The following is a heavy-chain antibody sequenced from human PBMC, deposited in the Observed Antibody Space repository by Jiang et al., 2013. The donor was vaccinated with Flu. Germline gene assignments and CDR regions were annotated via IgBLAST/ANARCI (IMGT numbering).Heavy chain of an antibody. CDR2: IYPVDSDT. CDR1: GYTFTSYR. J-gene: IGHJ2*01. V-gene: IGHV5-51*01. CDR3: ARPVTAHSGSFWYFDL. Sequence: GAEVKKPGDSLKISCKGSGYTFTSYRIGWVRQMPGKGLEWMAIIYPVDSDTRYSPSFQGQVTISVDKSISTAYLQWSSLKASDTAIYFCARPVTAHSGSFWYFDLWGRGTLVTVSS. D-gene: IGHD2-21*02.